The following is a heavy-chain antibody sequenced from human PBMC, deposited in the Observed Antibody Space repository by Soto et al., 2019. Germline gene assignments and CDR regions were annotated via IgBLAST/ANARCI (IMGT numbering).Heavy chain of an antibody. CDR3: ATVPTYYYDRSGYANAFDM. J-gene: IGHJ3*02. V-gene: IGHV4-30-4*01. D-gene: IGHD3-22*01. CDR1: GGSINSGDYY. CDR2: IYYSGST. Sequence: QVQLQESGPGLVKPSQTLSLTCTVSGGSINSGDYYWSWIRQPPGKGLEWIGYIYYSGSTYHNPSLRSRINISVDTSKNQCALKLSSVTAADTAVYYCATVPTYYYDRSGYANAFDMWGQGKMVTVSS.